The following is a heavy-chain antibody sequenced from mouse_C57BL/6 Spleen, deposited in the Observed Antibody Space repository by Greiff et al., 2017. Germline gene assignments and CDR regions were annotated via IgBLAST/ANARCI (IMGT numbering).Heavy chain of an antibody. CDR1: GYTFTDYY. Sequence: QVQLQQSGAELVRPGASVKLSCKASGYTFTDYYINWVKQRPGQGLEWIARIYPGSGNTYYNEKFKGKATLTAEKSSSTAYMQLSSLTSEDSAVYFCARDYYGTFFDYWGQGTTLTVSS. V-gene: IGHV1-76*01. CDR2: IYPGSGNT. D-gene: IGHD1-1*01. CDR3: ARDYYGTFFDY. J-gene: IGHJ2*01.